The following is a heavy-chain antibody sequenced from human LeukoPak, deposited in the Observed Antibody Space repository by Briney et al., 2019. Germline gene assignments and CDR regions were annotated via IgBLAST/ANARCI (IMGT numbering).Heavy chain of an antibody. Sequence: SETLSPTCAVYGGSFSGFYWTWIRQPPGKGLEWIGEINHSGGTNYNPSLKGRFTISVDTSKNQFSLKLSSVTAADTALYFCARLYSYGSATQYHYYYYMDVWGKGTTVTVSS. CDR3: ARLYSYGSATQYHYYYYMDV. CDR1: GGSFSGFY. V-gene: IGHV4-34*01. D-gene: IGHD5-18*01. CDR2: INHSGGT. J-gene: IGHJ6*03.